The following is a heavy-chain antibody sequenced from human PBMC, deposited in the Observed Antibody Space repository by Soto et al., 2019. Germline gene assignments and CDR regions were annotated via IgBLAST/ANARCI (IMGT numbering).Heavy chain of an antibody. CDR3: AKGEDPNYYSAIDV. J-gene: IGHJ6*02. V-gene: IGHV3-30*18. CDR2: ISNDGTNK. Sequence: QVQLVESGGGVVHPGTSLRLSCVASGFTFSNHDMYWVRQAPGKGLQWVALISNDGTNKYYSDSVQGRFTISRDNSKNTLYVQMNSLRVEDTAVYYCAKGEDPNYYSAIDVWGLGTPVTVSS. D-gene: IGHD1-26*01. CDR1: GFTFSNHD.